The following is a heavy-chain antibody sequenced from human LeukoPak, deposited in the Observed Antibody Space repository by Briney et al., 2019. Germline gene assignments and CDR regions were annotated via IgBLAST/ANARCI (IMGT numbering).Heavy chain of an antibody. J-gene: IGHJ6*02. CDR3: ARYGSGSYYRHYYYYYGMDV. CDR2: ISAYNGNT. D-gene: IGHD3-10*01. V-gene: IGHV1-18*01. CDR1: GYTFTSYG. Sequence: ASVKVSCKASGYTFTSYGISWVRQAPGQGLEWMGWISAYNGNTNYTQKLQGRVTMTTDTSTSTAYMELRSLRSDDTAVYYCARYGSGSYYRHYYYYYGMDVWGQGPRSPSP.